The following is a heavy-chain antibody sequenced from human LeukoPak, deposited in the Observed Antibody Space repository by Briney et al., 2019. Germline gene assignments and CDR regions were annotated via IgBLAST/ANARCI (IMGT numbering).Heavy chain of an antibody. CDR2: IKSKTDGGTT. D-gene: IGHD3-3*01. J-gene: IGHJ5*02. CDR3: LPIFGVVTVP. CDR1: GFTFSNAR. V-gene: IGHV3-15*01. Sequence: GGSLRLSCAASGFTFSNARMSWVRQAPGKGLEWVGRIKSKTDGGTTDYAAPVKGRFTISRDDSKNTLYLQMNSLKTEDTAVYYCLPIFGVVTVPWGQGTLVTVSS.